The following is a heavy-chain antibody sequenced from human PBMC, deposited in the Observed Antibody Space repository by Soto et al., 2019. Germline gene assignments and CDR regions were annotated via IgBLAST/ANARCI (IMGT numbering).Heavy chain of an antibody. Sequence: SETLSLTCTVSGGSIGSSSYYWGWIREPPGKGLEWIGSIYYSGSTYYNPSLKSRVTISVDTSKNQFSLKLSSVTAADMAVYYCASLGPWGQGTLVTVSS. CDR1: GGSIGSSSYY. CDR3: ASLGP. V-gene: IGHV4-39*01. J-gene: IGHJ5*02. CDR2: IYYSGST.